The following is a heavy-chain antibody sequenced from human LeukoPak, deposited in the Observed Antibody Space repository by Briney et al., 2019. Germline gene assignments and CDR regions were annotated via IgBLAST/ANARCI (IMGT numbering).Heavy chain of an antibody. CDR2: ISAYIGNT. Sequence: GASGKVSCKASGYTFTSYGISWVRQAPGQGLEWRGWISAYIGNTNYAQKLQGRVTMTTDTSTSTAYMELRSLRSDDTAVYYCATGMTTVNHAEYFQHWGQGTLVTVSS. CDR3: ATGMTTVNHAEYFQH. CDR1: GYTFTSYG. J-gene: IGHJ1*01. D-gene: IGHD4-11*01. V-gene: IGHV1-18*01.